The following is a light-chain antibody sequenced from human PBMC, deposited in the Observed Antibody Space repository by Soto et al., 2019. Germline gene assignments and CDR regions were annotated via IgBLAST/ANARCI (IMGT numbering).Light chain of an antibody. CDR2: GAS. V-gene: IGKV1-27*01. CDR1: QGISHY. Sequence: DIQMTQSPSSLSASVGDRVTITCRASQGISHYLAWYQQKPGKVPKLLIYGASALQSGVPSRYSGSGFGTDFTLTISSLQPVDVATYYCQNSNSVSQFTFGPGTKVDIK. J-gene: IGKJ3*01. CDR3: QNSNSVSQFT.